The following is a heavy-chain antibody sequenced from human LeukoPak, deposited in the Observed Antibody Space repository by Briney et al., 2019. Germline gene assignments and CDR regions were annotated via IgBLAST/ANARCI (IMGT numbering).Heavy chain of an antibody. J-gene: IGHJ6*03. CDR2: IRSKAYGGTT. D-gene: IGHD3-3*01. Sequence: GSLRLSCTASGFTFGDYAMSWVRQAPGKGLEWVGFIRSKAYGGTTEYAASVKGRFTISRDDSKSIAYLQMNSLKTEDTAVYYCTSYHYDFWSGYGDYYMDVWGKGTTVTVSS. CDR3: TSYHYDFWSGYGDYYMDV. V-gene: IGHV3-49*04. CDR1: GFTFGDYA.